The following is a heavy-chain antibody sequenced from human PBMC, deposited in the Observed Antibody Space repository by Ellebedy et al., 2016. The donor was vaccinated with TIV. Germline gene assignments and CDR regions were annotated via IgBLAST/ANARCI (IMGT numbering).Heavy chain of an antibody. CDR2: IKQDGSEK. D-gene: IGHD3-22*01. Sequence: PGGSLRLSCAASGFTFSSYWMSWVRQAPGKGLEWVANIKQDGSEKYYVDSVKGRFTISRDNANNSLHLQVNSLRTEDTAVYYCARESVRGGYFYHYFDYWGQGTLVTVSS. V-gene: IGHV3-7*01. CDR1: GFTFSSYW. CDR3: ARESVRGGYFYHYFDY. J-gene: IGHJ4*02.